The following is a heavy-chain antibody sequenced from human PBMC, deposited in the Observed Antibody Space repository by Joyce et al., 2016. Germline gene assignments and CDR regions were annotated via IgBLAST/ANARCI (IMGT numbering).Heavy chain of an antibody. CDR3: ARQNENEEAGY. V-gene: IGHV5-10-1*03. D-gene: IGHD1-1*01. Sequence: EVQLVQSGSEVKKPGESLRISCKGSGYSFSKYWITWVRQMPGKGLEWMGRIDPDDSYTKYSPSFHGHVTISADKSTSTAYLQWSSLKASDTAIYYCARQNENEEAGYWGQGTLVTVSS. CDR1: GYSFSKYW. J-gene: IGHJ4*02. CDR2: IDPDDSYT.